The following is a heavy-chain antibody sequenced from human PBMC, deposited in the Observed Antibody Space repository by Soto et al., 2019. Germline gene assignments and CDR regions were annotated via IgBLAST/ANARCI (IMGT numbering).Heavy chain of an antibody. CDR2: IYYSGST. J-gene: IGHJ6*02. D-gene: IGHD3-9*01. CDR3: ARGYDILDHYGMDV. Sequence: SETLSLTCTVSGGSISSYYWNWIRQPPGKGLEWIGYIYYSGSTKYNPSLKSRVTISVDTSKNQFSLKLSSVTAADTAVYYCARGYDILDHYGMDVWGQGTTVTVSS. CDR1: GGSISSYY. V-gene: IGHV4-59*08.